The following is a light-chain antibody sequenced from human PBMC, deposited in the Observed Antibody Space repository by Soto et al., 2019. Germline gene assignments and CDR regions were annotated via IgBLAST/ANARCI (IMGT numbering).Light chain of an antibody. J-gene: IGKJ1*01. CDR2: DAS. V-gene: IGKV1-5*01. CDR3: QQYNSFWT. CDR1: QSISSW. Sequence: DIQMTQSPSTLSASVGDRVTITCRASQSISSWLAWYQQKPGKAPKLLIYDASSLESGFPSRFSGSGSGTEFTLTISCLQPDDFATYYCQQYNSFWTFGQGTKVDIK.